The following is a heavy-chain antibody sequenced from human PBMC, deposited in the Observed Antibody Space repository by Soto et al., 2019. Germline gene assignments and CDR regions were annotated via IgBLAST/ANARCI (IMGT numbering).Heavy chain of an antibody. J-gene: IGHJ4*02. Sequence: QVQLVESGGGVVQPGTSLRLSCAASGFTFSSYGIYWVRQAPGKGLEWVAIISHNGVDKRYADSVQGRFTISRDNSKNTVYLQMNSLRPDDTAVYYCAKTGAVAAMGYHFDCWGQGTLVTVSS. D-gene: IGHD6-19*01. CDR2: ISHNGVDK. V-gene: IGHV3-30*18. CDR3: AKTGAVAAMGYHFDC. CDR1: GFTFSSYG.